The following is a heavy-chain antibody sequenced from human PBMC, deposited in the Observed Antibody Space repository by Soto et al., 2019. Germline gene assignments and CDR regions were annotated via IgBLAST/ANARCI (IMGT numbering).Heavy chain of an antibody. CDR2: IYYSGST. J-gene: IGHJ6*03. Sequence: SETLSLTCTVSGGSISSSSYYWGWIRQPPGKGLEWIGSIYYSGSTYYNPSLKSRVTISVDTSKNQFSLKLSSVTAADTAVYYCARHADVVVPAAIGDYYYYYYMDVWGKGTTVTVSS. V-gene: IGHV4-39*01. CDR1: GGSISSSSYY. CDR3: ARHADVVVPAAIGDYYYYYYMDV. D-gene: IGHD2-2*02.